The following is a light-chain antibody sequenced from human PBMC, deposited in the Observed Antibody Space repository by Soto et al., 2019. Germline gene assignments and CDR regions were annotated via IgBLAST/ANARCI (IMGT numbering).Light chain of an antibody. CDR3: SSHTTSSTRV. V-gene: IGLV2-14*01. Sequence: QSALTQPASVSGSPGQSITISCTGTSSDVGRYNYVSWYQQHPGKVPKLMIYDVSDRPSGVSNRFSGSKSGNTASLTISGLQAEDEGDYYCSSHTTSSTRVFGGGTKLTV. J-gene: IGLJ3*02. CDR2: DVS. CDR1: SSDVGRYNY.